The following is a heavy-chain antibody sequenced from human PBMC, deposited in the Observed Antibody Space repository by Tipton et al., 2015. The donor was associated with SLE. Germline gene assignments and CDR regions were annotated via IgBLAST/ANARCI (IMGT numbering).Heavy chain of an antibody. V-gene: IGHV4-39*07. CDR2: IYYSGST. Sequence: TLSLTCTVSGYSISSSSYYWGWIRQPPGKGLEWIGSIYYSGSTYYNPSLKSRVTISVDTSKNQFSLKLSSVTAADTAVYYCATSGGAIVPDAFDIWGQGTMVTVSS. CDR3: ATSGGAIVPDAFDI. D-gene: IGHD2-8*01. CDR1: GYSISSSSYY. J-gene: IGHJ3*02.